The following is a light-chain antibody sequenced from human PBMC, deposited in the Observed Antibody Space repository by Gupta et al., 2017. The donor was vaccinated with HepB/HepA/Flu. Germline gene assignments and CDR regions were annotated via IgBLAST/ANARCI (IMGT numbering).Light chain of an antibody. J-gene: IGLJ2*01. V-gene: IGLV3-25*03. Sequence: SYELTQPPSVSVSPGQTARITCSGDALPKQYAYWYQQKPGQAPVLVIYKDSERPSGIPERFSGSSSGTTVTLTISGVQAEDEADYYCQSADSSGTYVVFCGGTKLPVL. CDR1: ALPKQY. CDR3: QSADSSGTYVV. CDR2: KDS.